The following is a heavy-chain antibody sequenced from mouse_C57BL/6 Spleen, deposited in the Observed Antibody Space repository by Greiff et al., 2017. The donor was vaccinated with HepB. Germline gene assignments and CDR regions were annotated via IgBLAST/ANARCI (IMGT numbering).Heavy chain of an antibody. J-gene: IGHJ4*01. Sequence: EVQLVESGEGLVKPGGSLKLSCAASGFTFSSYAMHWVRQTPEKGLEWVAYISSGGDYIYYADTVKGRFTISRDNARNTLYLQMSSLKSEDTAMYYCTRWREGEGSCPVDYWGQGTSVTVSA. CDR3: TRWREGEGSCPVDY. CDR1: GFTFSSYA. D-gene: IGHD1-1*01. V-gene: IGHV5-9-1*02. CDR2: ISSGGDYI.